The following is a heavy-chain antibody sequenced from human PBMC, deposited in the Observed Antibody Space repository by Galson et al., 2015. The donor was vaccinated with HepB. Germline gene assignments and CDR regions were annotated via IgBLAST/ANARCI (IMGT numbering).Heavy chain of an antibody. J-gene: IGHJ6*03. CDR3: ARDRQGYCTGGVCPREIDYYYYMDV. Sequence: SVKVSCKASGYTFTGYYMHWVRQAPGQGLEWMGRINPNSGGTNYAQKFQGRVTMTRDTSSSTAYMELSRLRSDDTAVYYCARDRQGYCTGGVCPREIDYYYYMDVWGIGTTVTVSS. CDR1: GYTFTGYY. V-gene: IGHV1-2*06. D-gene: IGHD2-8*02. CDR2: INPNSGGT.